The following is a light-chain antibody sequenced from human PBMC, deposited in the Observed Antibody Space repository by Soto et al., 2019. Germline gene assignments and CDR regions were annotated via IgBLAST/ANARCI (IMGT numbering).Light chain of an antibody. CDR2: LGS. CDR1: QSLLHSNGYNY. J-gene: IGKJ3*01. V-gene: IGKV2-28*01. CDR3: MQALQTLFT. Sequence: DIVMTQSPLSLPVTPGEPASISCRSSQSLLHSNGYNYLDWYLQKPGQSPQLLIYLGSNRASGVPDMFSGSESDTDFTLKIRRVEAENVGVYYRMQALQTLFTFGPGTKVDIK.